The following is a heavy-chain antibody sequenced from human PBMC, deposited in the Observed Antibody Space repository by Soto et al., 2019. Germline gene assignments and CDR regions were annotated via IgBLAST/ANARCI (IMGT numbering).Heavy chain of an antibody. J-gene: IGHJ4*01. CDR1: GGSISNSSYY. CDR3: ASLTSGMFCSGYYDFDS. V-gene: IGHV4-39*01. CDR2: IYYSGST. Sequence: QLQLQESGPGLVKPSETLSLTCPVSGGSISNSSYYWGWIRQPPGKGLAWIGSIYYSGSTYCNPSLKSRFTIFVDMSKNQFSRKLRSVTAADTAVDYCASLTSGMFCSGYYDFDSWGYRSLVTVS. D-gene: IGHD3-3*01.